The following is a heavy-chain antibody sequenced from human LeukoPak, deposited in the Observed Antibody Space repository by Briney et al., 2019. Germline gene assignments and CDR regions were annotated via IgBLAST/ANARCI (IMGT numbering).Heavy chain of an antibody. CDR2: IDPSDSYT. CDR1: GYRFTSYW. CDR3: ARHERTNYVREWFDP. D-gene: IGHD4/OR15-4a*01. Sequence: GESLKISCKGSGYRFTSYWISWVRQMPGKGLEWMGRIDPSDSYTNYSPSFQGHVTISADKSISTAYLQWSSLKASDTAIYYCARHERTNYVREWFDPWGQGTLVTVSS. J-gene: IGHJ5*02. V-gene: IGHV5-10-1*01.